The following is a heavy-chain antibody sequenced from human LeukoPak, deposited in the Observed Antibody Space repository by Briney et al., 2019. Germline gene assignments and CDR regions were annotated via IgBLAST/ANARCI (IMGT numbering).Heavy chain of an antibody. CDR3: ARGPDRITVIVVVISPNPYYFDY. D-gene: IGHD3-22*01. CDR2: INHSGST. CDR1: GGSFSGYY. J-gene: IGHJ4*02. V-gene: IGHV4-34*01. Sequence: SETLSLTCAVYGGSFSGYYWSWIRQPPGKGLEWIGEINHSGSTNYNPSLKSRVTISVDTSKNQFSLKLSSVTAADTAVYYCARGPDRITVIVVVISPNPYYFDYWGQGTLVTVSS.